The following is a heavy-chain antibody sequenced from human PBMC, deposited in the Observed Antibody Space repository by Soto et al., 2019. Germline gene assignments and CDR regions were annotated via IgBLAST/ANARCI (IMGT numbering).Heavy chain of an antibody. CDR2: IYYSGST. V-gene: IGHV4-59*01. CDR3: ARAAEYSSSSGIYYYYYGMDV. CDR1: GGSISSYY. D-gene: IGHD6-6*01. J-gene: IGHJ6*02. Sequence: SETLSLTCTVSGGSISSYYWSWIRQPPGKGLEWIGYIYYSGSTNYNPSLKSRVTISVDTSKNQFSLKLSSVTAADTAVYYCARAAEYSSSSGIYYYYYGMDVWGQGTTVTV.